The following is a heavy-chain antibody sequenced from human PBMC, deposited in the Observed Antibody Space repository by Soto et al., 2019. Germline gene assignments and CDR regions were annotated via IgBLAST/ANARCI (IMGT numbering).Heavy chain of an antibody. J-gene: IGHJ4*02. CDR2: ISSSSSYI. CDR3: ARGGDYGGNLLEY. Sequence: VGSLRLSCASSVFTFSSYSMNWVRQSPGKWLEWVSSISSSSSYIYYADSVKGRFTISRDNAKNSLYLQMNSLRAEDTAVYYCARGGDYGGNLLEYLGQGTLVIVSS. D-gene: IGHD4-17*01. CDR1: VFTFSSYS. V-gene: IGHV3-21*01.